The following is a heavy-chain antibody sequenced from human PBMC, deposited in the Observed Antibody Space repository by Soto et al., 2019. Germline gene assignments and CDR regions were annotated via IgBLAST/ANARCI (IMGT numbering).Heavy chain of an antibody. V-gene: IGHV4-59*02. CDR3: AIINYYSSGMDV. CDR1: GGSVSRHY. Sequence: SETLSLTSTVYGGSVSRHYGSWVRQPPGKGLEWILYIEHRGSTSYNTSLKSRVTISVDTSKTQFSLKLSSVTAADTAVYYCAIINYYSSGMDVSGQGTTVTVSS. J-gene: IGHJ6*02. CDR2: IEHRGST.